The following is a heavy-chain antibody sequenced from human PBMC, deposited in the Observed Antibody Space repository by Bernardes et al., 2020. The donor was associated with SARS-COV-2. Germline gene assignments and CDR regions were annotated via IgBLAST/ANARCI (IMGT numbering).Heavy chain of an antibody. CDR2: LNSDGIST. D-gene: IGHD2-21*02. CDR3: SRERYCGSDCPADY. V-gene: IGHV3-74*01. J-gene: IGHJ4*02. CDR1: GFTFSSNW. Sequence: GGSLRLSCAASGFTFSSNWMHWVRQAPGKGLVWVSRLNSDGISTSYADSVKGRFTISRDNANNTLYQQMNRLSAEDTAVYYGSRERYCGSDCPADYWGQGTLVTVSS.